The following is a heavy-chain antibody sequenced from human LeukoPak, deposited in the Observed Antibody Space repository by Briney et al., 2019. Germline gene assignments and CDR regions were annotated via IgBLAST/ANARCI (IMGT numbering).Heavy chain of an antibody. V-gene: IGHV3-49*03. J-gene: IGHJ1*01. CDR2: TRSKAYGGTT. CDR3: TLSSGYSAEYFQH. D-gene: IGHD3-22*01. CDR1: GFTFGDYA. Sequence: PGRSLRLSCTASGFTFGDYAMSWFRQAPGKGLEWVGFTRSKAYGGTTEYAASVKGRFTISRDDSKSIAYLQMNSLKTEDTAVYYCTLSSGYSAEYFQHWGQGTLVTVSS.